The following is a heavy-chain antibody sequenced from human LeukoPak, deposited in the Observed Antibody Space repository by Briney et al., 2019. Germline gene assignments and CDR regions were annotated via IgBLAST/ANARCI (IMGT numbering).Heavy chain of an antibody. V-gene: IGHV3-11*06. D-gene: IGHD6-13*01. CDR2: ISSSSSYT. CDR1: GFTFSDYY. Sequence: PGGSLRLSCAASGFTFSDYYMSWIRQAPGKGLEWVSYISSSSSYTNYADSVKGRFTISRDNAKNSLYLQMNSLRAEDTAVYYCARDSSEAAAGRFDYWGQGTLVTVSS. J-gene: IGHJ4*02. CDR3: ARDSSEAAAGRFDY.